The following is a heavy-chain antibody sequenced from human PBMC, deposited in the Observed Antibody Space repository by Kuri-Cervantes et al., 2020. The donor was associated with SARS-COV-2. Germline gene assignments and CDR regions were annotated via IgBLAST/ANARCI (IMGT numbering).Heavy chain of an antibody. CDR1: GGSISSSSYY. CDR2: IYYSGST. CDR3: ARDRRYGAVAGTGDY. D-gene: IGHD6-19*01. J-gene: IGHJ4*02. V-gene: IGHV4-39*07. Sequence: SETLSLTCTVSGGSISSSSYYWGWIRQPPGKGLEWIGSIYYSGSTYYNPSLKSRVTISVDTSKNQFSLKLSSVTAADTAVYYCARDRRYGAVAGTGDYWGQGTLVTVSS.